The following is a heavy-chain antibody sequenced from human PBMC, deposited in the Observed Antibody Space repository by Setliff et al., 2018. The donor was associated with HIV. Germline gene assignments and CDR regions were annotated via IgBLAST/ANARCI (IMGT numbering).Heavy chain of an antibody. CDR2: IYHSGST. J-gene: IGHJ4*02. V-gene: IGHV4-38-2*01. CDR3: AARNSGNPTRHFDY. Sequence: SETQSLTCALSGYSISNGYYWGWIRQPSGKGLEWIGSIYHSGSTFYNPSLRSRVTISVDTSQDQFSLRLTSVTAADTAVYYCAARNSGNPTRHFDYWGQGTLVTVPQ. D-gene: IGHD3-10*01. CDR1: GYSISNGYY.